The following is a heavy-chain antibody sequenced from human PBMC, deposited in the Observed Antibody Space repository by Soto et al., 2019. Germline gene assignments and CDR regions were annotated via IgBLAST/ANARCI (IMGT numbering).Heavy chain of an antibody. CDR3: AKDQGGAAAGIGY. D-gene: IGHD6-13*01. CDR2: ISYDGSNK. V-gene: IGHV3-30*18. J-gene: IGHJ4*02. Sequence: PGGSLRLSCAASGFTFSSYGMHWVRQAPGKGLEWVAVISYDGSNKYYADSVKGRFTISRDNSKNTLYLQMNSLRAEDTAVYYCAKDQGGAAAGIGYWGQGTLVTVSS. CDR1: GFTFSSYG.